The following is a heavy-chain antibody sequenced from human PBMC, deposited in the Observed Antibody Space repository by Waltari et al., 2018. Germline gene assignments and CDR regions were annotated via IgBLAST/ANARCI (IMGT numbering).Heavy chain of an antibody. CDR2: SIPIFGTA. J-gene: IGHJ6*03. V-gene: IGHV1-69*01. CDR1: GGTFSSYA. Sequence: QVQLVQSGAEVKKPGSSVKVSCKASGGTFSSYAISWVRQAPGQGLEWMGGSIPIFGTANYAQKFQGRVTITADESTSTAYMELSSLRSEDTAVYYCARSGGLTIFGVVITPWYYYYYMDVWGKGTTVTVSS. D-gene: IGHD3-3*01. CDR3: ARSGGLTIFGVVITPWYYYYYMDV.